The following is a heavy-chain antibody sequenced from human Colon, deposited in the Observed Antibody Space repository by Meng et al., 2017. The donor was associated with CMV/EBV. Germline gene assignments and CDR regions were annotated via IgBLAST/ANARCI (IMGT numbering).Heavy chain of an antibody. V-gene: IGHV4-34*01. CDR2: INDFGTI. CDR3: ARGGGFIHGLVANFDS. J-gene: IGHJ4*02. Sequence: SQTHSLTRGLSGGSLRGFYWSWIRQSPGKGREWIGVINDFGTINYNPAVRRRVTISLDKSKSQYSLKLTSVTAADTGGYYCARGGGFIHGLVANFDSWGQGTLVTVSS. CDR1: GGSLRGFY. D-gene: IGHD3-16*02.